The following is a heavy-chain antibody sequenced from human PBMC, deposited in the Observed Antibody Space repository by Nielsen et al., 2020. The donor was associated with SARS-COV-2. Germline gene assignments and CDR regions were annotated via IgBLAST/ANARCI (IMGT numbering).Heavy chain of an antibody. CDR1: GYSFTDYY. CDR3: ARQYYGSGSYPDY. V-gene: IGHV1-2*02. Sequence: ASVQVPCMASGYSFTDYYMHWVRLAPRHGLEWMGWINPNSGGTNYAQKFQGRVTMTRDTSISTAYMELSRLRSDDTAVYYCARQYYGSGSYPDYWGQGTLVTVSS. D-gene: IGHD3-10*01. CDR2: INPNSGGT. J-gene: IGHJ4*02.